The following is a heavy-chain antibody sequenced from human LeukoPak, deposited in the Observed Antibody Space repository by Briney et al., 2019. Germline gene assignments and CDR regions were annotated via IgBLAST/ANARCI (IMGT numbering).Heavy chain of an antibody. J-gene: IGHJ4*02. D-gene: IGHD3-22*01. CDR1: GGSISSYY. CDR3: ARMYYYDSSGYYWFDY. CDR2: IYYSGST. Sequence: PSETLFLTCTVSGGSISSYYWSWIRQPPGKGLEWIGYIYYSGSTNYNPSLKSRVTISVDTSKNQFSLKLSSVTAADTAVYYCARMYYYDSSGYYWFDYWGQGTLVTVSS. V-gene: IGHV4-59*01.